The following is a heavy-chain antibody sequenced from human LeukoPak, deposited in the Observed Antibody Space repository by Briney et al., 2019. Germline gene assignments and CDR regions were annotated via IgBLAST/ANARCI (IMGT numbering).Heavy chain of an antibody. V-gene: IGHV3-23*01. J-gene: IGHJ6*03. Sequence: PGGSLRLSCAASGFSFSSYAMSWVRQAPGKGLEWVSGISGRGGSTFYADSLKGRFTISTDNANISLYLQMNSLRAEDTAVYYCARVTSISSFLDVYYYYYMDVWGKGTTVTVSS. CDR2: ISGRGGST. CDR3: ARVTSISSFLDVYYYYYMDV. CDR1: GFSFSSYA. D-gene: IGHD6-6*01.